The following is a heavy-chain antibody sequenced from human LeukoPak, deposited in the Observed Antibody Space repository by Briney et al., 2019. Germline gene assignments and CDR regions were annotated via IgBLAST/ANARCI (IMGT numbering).Heavy chain of an antibody. CDR3: AKGSGVATTLFDY. V-gene: IGHV3-23*01. Sequence: PGGSLRLSCAASGFTFSSYGMSWVRQAPGKGLEWVSAISGSGGSTYYADSVKGRFTISRDNSKNTLYLQMNSLRAEDTAVYYCAKGSGVATTLFDYWGQGTLVTVSS. D-gene: IGHD5-12*01. CDR2: ISGSGGST. CDR1: GFTFSSYG. J-gene: IGHJ4*02.